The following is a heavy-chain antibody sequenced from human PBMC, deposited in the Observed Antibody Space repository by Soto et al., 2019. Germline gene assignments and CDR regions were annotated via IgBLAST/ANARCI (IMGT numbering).Heavy chain of an antibody. V-gene: IGHV5-51*01. CDR3: ARHRKSGYDLVYYYYGMDV. D-gene: IGHD5-12*01. CDR1: GYSFTTYW. J-gene: IGHJ6*02. CDR2: IYPGDYDT. Sequence: CKASGYSFTTYWIGSVGQMPGKGLEWMGIIYPGDYDTKYSPSLQGQVTISADKSISTAYLQWSSLKASDTAMYDCARHRKSGYDLVYYYYGMDVWGQGTTVTVSS.